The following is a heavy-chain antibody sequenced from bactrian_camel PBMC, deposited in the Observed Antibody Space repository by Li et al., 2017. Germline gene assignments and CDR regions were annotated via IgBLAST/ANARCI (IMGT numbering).Heavy chain of an antibody. J-gene: IGHJ4*01. CDR1: GLRYVRDC. D-gene: IGHD2*01. Sequence: EVQLVESGGGSVQAGGSLRLSCAASGLRYVRDCMGWFRQAPGKEREGVARIYISAGRTAYADSVKGRFTITRDGAKNTLYLQMNSLKPEDTAMYYCAAQGPCGSAWSGYKYWGQGTQVTVS. CDR2: IYISAGRT. V-gene: IGHV3S66*01. CDR3: AAQGPCGSAWSGYKY.